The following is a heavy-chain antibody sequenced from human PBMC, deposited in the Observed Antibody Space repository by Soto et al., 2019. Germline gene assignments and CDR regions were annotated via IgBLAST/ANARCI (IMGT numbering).Heavy chain of an antibody. CDR1: GFSLSTSGVG. V-gene: IGHV2-5*02. CDR2: IYWDDDM. D-gene: IGHD6-13*01. J-gene: IGHJ3*02. CDR3: AQRRRAAATYIFDI. Sequence: QITLKETGPTLVKPTQTITLTCTFSGFSLSTSGVGVGWIHQPPGKALEWLAVIYWDDDMRYSPSLKSRLTITKDTSRNQVVLTMTNMDPVDTATYYCAQRRRAAATYIFDIWGQGTMVTVSS.